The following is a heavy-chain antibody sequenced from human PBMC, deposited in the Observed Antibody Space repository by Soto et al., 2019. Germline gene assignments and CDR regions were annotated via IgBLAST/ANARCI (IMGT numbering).Heavy chain of an antibody. D-gene: IGHD2-2*01. V-gene: IGHV1-69*13. CDR1: GGTFSSYA. CDR3: ARNLPHRYCSSTSCYYEQYNWFDP. CDR2: IIPIFGTA. J-gene: IGHJ5*02. Sequence: ASVKVSCKASGGTFSSYAISWVRQAPGQGLEWMGGIIPIFGTANYAQKFQGRVTITADESTSTAYMELSSLRSEDTAVYYCARNLPHRYCSSTSCYYEQYNWFDPWGQGTLVTVSS.